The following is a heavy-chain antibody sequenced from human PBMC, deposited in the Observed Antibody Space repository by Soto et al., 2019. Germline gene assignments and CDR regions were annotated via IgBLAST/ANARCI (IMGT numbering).Heavy chain of an antibody. Sequence: EVQLVESGGGLVKPGGSLRLSCAASGFTFSSYSMNWVRQAPGKGLEWVSSISSSSSYIYYADSVKGRFTISRDNAKNSLYLQMNSLRAEDTAVYYCARADMVRGVIITPLDYWGQGTLVTVSS. V-gene: IGHV3-21*01. CDR1: GFTFSSYS. D-gene: IGHD3-10*01. J-gene: IGHJ4*02. CDR3: ARADMVRGVIITPLDY. CDR2: ISSSSSYI.